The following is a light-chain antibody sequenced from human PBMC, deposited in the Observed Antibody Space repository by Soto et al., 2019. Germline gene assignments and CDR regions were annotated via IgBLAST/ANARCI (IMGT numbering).Light chain of an antibody. J-gene: IGKJ3*01. CDR3: QQANSFPST. V-gene: IGKV1-12*01. CDR2: AAS. CDR1: QGISSW. Sequence: IQITQSPSAVSAALGPRVAITFRAIQGISSWLAWYQQKPGKAPKLLIYAASSLQSGVPSRFSGSGSGTDFTLTINNLQPEDFATYYSQQANSFPSTFGPGTKVDIK.